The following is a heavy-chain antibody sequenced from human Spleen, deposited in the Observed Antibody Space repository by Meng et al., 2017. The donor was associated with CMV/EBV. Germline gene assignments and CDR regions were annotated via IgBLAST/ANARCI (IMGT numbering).Heavy chain of an antibody. CDR3: AGQGVRHCGRDCRWGPRYGMDI. CDR2: IYHTGNT. CDR1: GDSITTTNW. Sequence: SKTLSLTCAVSGDSITTTNWWSWVRQSPGKGLEWMGEIYHTGNTDYNPSLNSRVAIFLDKSNNQFSLRLRSVTAADTAVYYCAGQGVRHCGRDCRWGPRYGMDIWGLGITVTVSS. D-gene: IGHD2-21*02. J-gene: IGHJ6*02. V-gene: IGHV4-4*02.